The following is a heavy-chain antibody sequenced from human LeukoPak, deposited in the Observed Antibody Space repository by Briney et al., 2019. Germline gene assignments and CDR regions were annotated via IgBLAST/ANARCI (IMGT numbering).Heavy chain of an antibody. J-gene: IGHJ4*02. D-gene: IGHD6-13*01. CDR2: IKQDGSEK. CDR3: ATESSSWYLFFDY. Sequence: PGGSLRLSCAASGFTFSSYWMSWVRQAPGKGLEWVANIKQDGSEKYYVDSVKGRFTISRDNAKNSLYLQMNSLRAEDTAVYYCATESSSWYLFFDYWGQGTLVTVSS. CDR1: GFTFSSYW. V-gene: IGHV3-7*01.